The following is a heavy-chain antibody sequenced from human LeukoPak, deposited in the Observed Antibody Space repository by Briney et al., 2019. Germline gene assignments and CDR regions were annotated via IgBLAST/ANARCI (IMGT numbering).Heavy chain of an antibody. V-gene: IGHV3-66*01. D-gene: IGHD1-1*01. J-gene: IGHJ3*02. Sequence: GGSLRLSCAASGFTVSNNHMTWVRQAPGKGLEWVSVIYSGGNTYSADSVKGRFTISRDNSKNTLYLQLNSLGAEDTAVYYCARRIPTTWACDIWGQGTMVTVSS. CDR2: IYSGGNT. CDR1: GFTVSNNH. CDR3: ARRIPTTWACDI.